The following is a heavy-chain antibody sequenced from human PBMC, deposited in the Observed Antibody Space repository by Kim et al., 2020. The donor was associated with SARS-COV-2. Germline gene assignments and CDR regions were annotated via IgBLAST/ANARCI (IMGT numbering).Heavy chain of an antibody. CDR2: TYSGGST. D-gene: IGHD3-10*01. V-gene: IGHV3-53*01. J-gene: IGHJ6*02. Sequence: GGSLRLSCAASGFTVSSNYMSWVRQAPGKGLEWVSVTYSGGSTYYADSVTGRFTISRDNSKNTLYLQMNSMRAEDRAVYYCAGAMVRGVIITGGMDVWGQGTTVTVSS. CDR3: AGAMVRGVIITGGMDV. CDR1: GFTVSSNY.